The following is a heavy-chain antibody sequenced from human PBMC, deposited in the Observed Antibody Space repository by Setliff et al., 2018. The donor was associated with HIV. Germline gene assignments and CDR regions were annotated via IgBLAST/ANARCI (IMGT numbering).Heavy chain of an antibody. CDR1: GGTFSGYA. CDR2: IIPIFGTA. Sequence: SVKVSCKASGGTFSGYAISWVRQAPGQGLELMGGIIPIFGTANYAQKFQGRVTMTTDISTSTAYMELRSLRSADSAVYYCARVPVSNYYYYMDVWGKGTTVTVSS. CDR3: ARVPVSNYYYYMDV. V-gene: IGHV1-69*05. J-gene: IGHJ6*03.